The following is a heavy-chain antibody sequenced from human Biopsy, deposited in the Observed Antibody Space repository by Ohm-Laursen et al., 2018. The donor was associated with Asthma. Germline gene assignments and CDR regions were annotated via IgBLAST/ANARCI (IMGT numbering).Heavy chain of an antibody. Sequence: SLRLSCAASGFVFSQTGMHWVRQAPGKGLEWVALVSSDGHNKYYEDSVKGRFTISRDNSRNRLYLQINRLTVEDSAVYFCARQSGQDYGDSSGFDIWGQGTKVAVSS. CDR2: VSSDGHNK. D-gene: IGHD3-22*01. CDR3: ARQSGQDYGDSSGFDI. J-gene: IGHJ3*02. V-gene: IGHV3-30*03. CDR1: GFVFSQTG.